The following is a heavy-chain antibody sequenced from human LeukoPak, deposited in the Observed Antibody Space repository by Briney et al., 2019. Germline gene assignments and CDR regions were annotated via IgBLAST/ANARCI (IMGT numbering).Heavy chain of an antibody. D-gene: IGHD1-26*01. CDR3: ARGPWELRDY. CDR1: SGSISGYY. Sequence: PSETLSLTCNVSSGSISGYYWTWVRQPPGKGLEWIGFIYYSGSTNYNPSLKSRVTMSVDTSKNELSLKLSSVTAADTAVYYCARGPWELRDYWGQGTLVTVSS. J-gene: IGHJ4*02. V-gene: IGHV4-59*08. CDR2: IYYSGST.